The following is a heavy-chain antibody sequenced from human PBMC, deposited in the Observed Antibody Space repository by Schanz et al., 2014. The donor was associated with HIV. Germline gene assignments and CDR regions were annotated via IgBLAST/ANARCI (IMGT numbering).Heavy chain of an antibody. CDR3: AKDRNYYDSKYRGKGNYYYYYGMDV. J-gene: IGHJ6*02. Sequence: EVQLVESGGGLVQPGGSLRLSCAASGFTFSSHWMHWVRQAPGKGLVWVSRINSNEGTTDYADSVKGRFTISRDNAKNTLYLQMNSLRAEDTAVYYCAKDRNYYDSKYRGKGNYYYYYGMDVWGLGTTVTVSS. V-gene: IGHV3-74*01. D-gene: IGHD3-22*01. CDR1: GFTFSSHW. CDR2: INSNEGTT.